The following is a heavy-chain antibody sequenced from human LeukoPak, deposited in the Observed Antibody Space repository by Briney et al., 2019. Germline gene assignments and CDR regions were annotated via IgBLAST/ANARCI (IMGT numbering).Heavy chain of an antibody. Sequence: LRLSCAASGFTFSSYEMNWVRQAPGKGLEWIGYTYYSGSTNYNPSLKSRVTISVDTSKNQFSLKLSSVTAADTAVYYCARGFYYGSGSPYYMDVWGKGTTVTVSS. CDR3: ARGFYYGSGSPYYMDV. D-gene: IGHD3-10*01. CDR1: GFTFSSYE. CDR2: TYYSGST. V-gene: IGHV4-59*01. J-gene: IGHJ6*03.